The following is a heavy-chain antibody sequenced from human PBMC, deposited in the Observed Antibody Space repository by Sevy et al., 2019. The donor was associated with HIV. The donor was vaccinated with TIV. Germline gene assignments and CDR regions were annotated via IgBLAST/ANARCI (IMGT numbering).Heavy chain of an antibody. CDR2: ISGSGGST. J-gene: IGHJ6*02. Sequence: GGSLRLSCAASGFTIGTYAMSWVRQAPGKGLEWVSAISGSGGSTYYADSLKGRFTISRDNSKNTLYLQMNSLRAEDTAIYYCAKGDSTFYGMDVWGQGTTVTVSS. CDR1: GFTIGTYA. CDR3: AKGDSTFYGMDV. V-gene: IGHV3-23*01. D-gene: IGHD6-13*01.